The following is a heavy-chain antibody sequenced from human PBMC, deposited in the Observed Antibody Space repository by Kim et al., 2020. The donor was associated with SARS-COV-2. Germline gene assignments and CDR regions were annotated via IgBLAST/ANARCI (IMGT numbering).Heavy chain of an antibody. J-gene: IGHJ6*02. CDR1: GGTFSSYA. D-gene: IGHD6-19*01. Sequence: SVKVSCKASGGTFSSYAISWVRQAPGQGLEWMGGIIPIFGTANYAQKFQGRVTITADKSTSTAYMELSSLRSEDTAVYYCARPQQYSSGSYGMDVWGQGTTVTVSS. CDR3: ARPQQYSSGSYGMDV. CDR2: IIPIFGTA. V-gene: IGHV1-69*06.